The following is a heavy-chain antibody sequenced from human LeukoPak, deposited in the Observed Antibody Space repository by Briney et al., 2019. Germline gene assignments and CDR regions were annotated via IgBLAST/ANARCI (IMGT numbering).Heavy chain of an antibody. CDR2: INHSGST. Sequence: SETLSLTCTVSGGSISSSSYYWGWIRQPPGKGLEWIGEINHSGSTNYNPSLKSRVTISVDTSKNQFSLKLSSVTAADTAVYYCARLKRYCSSTSCYVNYMDVWGKGTTVTVSS. CDR3: ARLKRYCSSTSCYVNYMDV. V-gene: IGHV4-39*07. J-gene: IGHJ6*03. D-gene: IGHD2-2*01. CDR1: GGSISSSSYY.